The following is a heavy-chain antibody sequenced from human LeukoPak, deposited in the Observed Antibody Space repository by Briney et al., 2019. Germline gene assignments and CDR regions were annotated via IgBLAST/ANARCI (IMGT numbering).Heavy chain of an antibody. CDR3: ASVGATVTTFNY. CDR2: IIPIFGTA. J-gene: IGHJ4*02. V-gene: IGHV1-69*05. CDR1: GGTFSSYA. D-gene: IGHD4-11*01. Sequence: GAPVKVSCKASGGTFSSYAISWVRQAPGQGLEWMGGIIPIFGTANYAQKFQGRVTITTDESTSTAYMELSSLRSGDTAVYYCASVGATVTTFNYWGQGTLVTVSS.